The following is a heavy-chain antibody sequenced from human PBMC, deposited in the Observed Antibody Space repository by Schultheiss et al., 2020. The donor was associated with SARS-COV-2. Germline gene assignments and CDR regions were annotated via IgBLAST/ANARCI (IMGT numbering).Heavy chain of an antibody. CDR1: GFTFSSYG. D-gene: IGHD4-23*01. J-gene: IGHJ4*02. CDR3: ARETVVTPDFDY. V-gene: IGHV3-33*01. CDR2: IWYDGSNK. Sequence: GGSLRLSCAASGFTFSSYGMHWVRQAPGKGVEWVAVIWYDGSNKYYADSVKGRFTISRDNSKNTLYLQMNSLRAEDTAVYYCARETVVTPDFDYWGQGTLVTVSS.